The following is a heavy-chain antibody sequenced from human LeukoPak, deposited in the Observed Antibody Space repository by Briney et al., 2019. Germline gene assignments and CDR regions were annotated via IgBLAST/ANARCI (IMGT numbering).Heavy chain of an antibody. Sequence: GGSLRLSCAASGFTFSSYAMHWVRQAPGKGLEWVSYISSSSSTIYYADSVKGRFTISRDSAKNSLYLQMNSLRAEDTAVYYCARDFYGGIFDYWGQGTLVTVSS. CDR2: ISSSSSTI. J-gene: IGHJ4*02. D-gene: IGHD4-23*01. CDR3: ARDFYGGIFDY. V-gene: IGHV3-48*01. CDR1: GFTFSSYA.